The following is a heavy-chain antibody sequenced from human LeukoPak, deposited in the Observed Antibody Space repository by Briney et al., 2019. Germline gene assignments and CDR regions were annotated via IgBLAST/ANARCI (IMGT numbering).Heavy chain of an antibody. J-gene: IGHJ4*02. V-gene: IGHV4-34*01. D-gene: IGHD1-26*01. CDR2: INHSGRT. CDR3: ARRGSYTPTFDY. CDR1: GGSFSGYY. Sequence: SETLSLTCAVYGGSFSGYYWSWIRQPPGKGLEWIGEINHSGRTNYNPSLKSRVTTSVDTSKTHFPLKLSSVTAADTAVYYCARRGSYTPTFDYWGQRTLVTVSS.